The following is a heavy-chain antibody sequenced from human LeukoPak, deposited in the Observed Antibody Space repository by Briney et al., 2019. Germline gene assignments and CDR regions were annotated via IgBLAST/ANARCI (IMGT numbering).Heavy chain of an antibody. Sequence: ASVKVSCKASGYTFTGYYMHWVRQAPGQGLEWMGWINPNSGGTNYAQKFQGWVTMTRDTSISTAYMELSRLRSDDTAVYYCAREGPEGLGELSVNFDYWGQGTLVTVSS. J-gene: IGHJ4*02. V-gene: IGHV1-2*04. D-gene: IGHD3-16*02. CDR3: AREGPEGLGELSVNFDY. CDR1: GYTFTGYY. CDR2: INPNSGGT.